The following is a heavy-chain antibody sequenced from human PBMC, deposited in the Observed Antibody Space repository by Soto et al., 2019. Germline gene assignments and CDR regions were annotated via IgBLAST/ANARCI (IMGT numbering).Heavy chain of an antibody. J-gene: IGHJ4*01. D-gene: IGHD6-19*01. CDR2: ISGDSGNT. CDR3: ARDGVAAGNINFDY. CDR1: GYMFTKSA. V-gene: IGHV1-3*01. Sequence: GASVKVSCKASGYMFTKSAMHWVLQAPGQRLEWMGWISGDSGNTKYSPKLQDRVTITRDTSASTAYMELSSLRSEDTALYYCARDGVAAGNINFDYWGQGTLVTV.